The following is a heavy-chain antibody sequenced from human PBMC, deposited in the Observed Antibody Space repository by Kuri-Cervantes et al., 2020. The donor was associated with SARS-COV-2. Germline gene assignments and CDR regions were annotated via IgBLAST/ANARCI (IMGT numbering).Heavy chain of an antibody. CDR1: GFTFSSYS. Sequence: GESLKISCAASGFTFSSYSMNWVRQAPGKGLEWVSSISSSSYIYYADSVKGRFTISRDNSKNTLYLQMNSLRAEDTAVYYCAKAPRPHWDGGNSGDYWGQGTLVTVSS. D-gene: IGHD4-23*01. J-gene: IGHJ4*02. V-gene: IGHV3-21*04. CDR2: ISSSSYI. CDR3: AKAPRPHWDGGNSGDY.